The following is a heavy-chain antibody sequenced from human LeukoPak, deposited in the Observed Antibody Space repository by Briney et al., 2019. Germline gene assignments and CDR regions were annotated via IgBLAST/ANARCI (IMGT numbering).Heavy chain of an antibody. D-gene: IGHD5-24*01. CDR1: GFTFSSYS. CDR2: ISWNSGTI. Sequence: GSLRLSCAASGFTFSSYSMNWVRQAPGKGLEWVSGISWNSGTIGYADSVKGRFTISRDNAKNSLYLQMNSLRAEDTAVYYCAKALRRDGYNYEKGLDVWGQGTTVTVSS. V-gene: IGHV3-48*04. J-gene: IGHJ6*02. CDR3: AKALRRDGYNYEKGLDV.